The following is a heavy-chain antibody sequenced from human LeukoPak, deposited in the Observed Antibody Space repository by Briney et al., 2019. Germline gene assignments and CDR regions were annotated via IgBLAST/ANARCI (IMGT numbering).Heavy chain of an antibody. Sequence: SETLSLTCTVSGGSISSNTYYWGWIRQPPGRGLEWVGYIYYSGSTNYNPSLESRVTISIDTSKNQFSLTLSSVTAADTAIYYCARQRHSSGRRFDYWGQGTLVTVSS. V-gene: IGHV4-61*05. CDR2: IYYSGST. CDR3: ARQRHSSGRRFDY. D-gene: IGHD6-19*01. CDR1: GGSISSNTYY. J-gene: IGHJ4*02.